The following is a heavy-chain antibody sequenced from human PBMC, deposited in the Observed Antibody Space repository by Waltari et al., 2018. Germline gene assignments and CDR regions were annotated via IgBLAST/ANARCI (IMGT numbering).Heavy chain of an antibody. J-gene: IGHJ4*02. V-gene: IGHV3-23*04. CDR3: AKDCENYYDSSGYYSDY. CDR1: GFTFRSYA. CDR2: ISGSGGST. D-gene: IGHD3-22*01. Sequence: EVQLVESGGGLVQPGGSLRLSCAASGFTFRSYAMSWVRQAPGKGLEWVSAISGSGGSTYYADSVKGRFTISRDNSKNTLYLQMNSLRAEDTAVYYCAKDCENYYDSSGYYSDYWGQGTLVTVSS.